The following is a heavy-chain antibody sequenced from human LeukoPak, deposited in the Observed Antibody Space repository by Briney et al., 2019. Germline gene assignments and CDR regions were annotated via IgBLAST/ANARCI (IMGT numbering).Heavy chain of an antibody. D-gene: IGHD1-14*01. CDR2: ISTSGSST. V-gene: IGHV3-23*01. J-gene: IGHJ5*02. CDR1: GFTFSTYA. Sequence: GGSLRLSCAASGFTFSTYAMSWVRQAPGTGLEWVSSISTSGSSTYYADSVKGRFTISRDNSKNTLYLQMNSLRAEDTAVYYCARDVAGASNWFDPWGQGTLVTVSS. CDR3: ARDVAGASNWFDP.